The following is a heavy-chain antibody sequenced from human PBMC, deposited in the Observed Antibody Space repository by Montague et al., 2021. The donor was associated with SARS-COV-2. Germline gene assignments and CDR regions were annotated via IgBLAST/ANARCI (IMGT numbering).Heavy chain of an antibody. CDR1: GGSISSGSYY. CDR3: ARDIAMAGLFDY. CDR2: ISISGST. Sequence: TLSLTCTLSGGSISSGSYYWSWIRQPAGKGLEWIGRISISGSTNYNPSLKSRVTISVDTSKNQFSLKLSSVTAADTAVYYCARDIAMAGLFDYWGQGTRVTVPS. V-gene: IGHV4-61*02. J-gene: IGHJ4*02. D-gene: IGHD6-19*01.